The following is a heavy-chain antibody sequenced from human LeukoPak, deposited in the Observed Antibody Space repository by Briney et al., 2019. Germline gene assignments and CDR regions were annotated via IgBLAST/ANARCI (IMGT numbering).Heavy chain of an antibody. J-gene: IGHJ4*02. Sequence: NTSETLSLTCTVSGGSISSGPHYWGWIRQSPGKGLEWIGSIYYSGSTDYNPSLKSRVTISVDTSKNQISLKLSSVTAADTAVYYCARHDSSGYYWFDYWGQGTLVTVSS. CDR2: IYYSGST. CDR1: GGSISSGPHY. D-gene: IGHD3-22*01. V-gene: IGHV4-39*01. CDR3: ARHDSSGYYWFDY.